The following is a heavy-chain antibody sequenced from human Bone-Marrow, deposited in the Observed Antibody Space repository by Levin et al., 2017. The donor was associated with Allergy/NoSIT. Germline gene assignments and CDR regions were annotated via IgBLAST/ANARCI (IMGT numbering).Heavy chain of an antibody. V-gene: IGHV2-5*01. Sequence: SGPTLVKPTQTLTLTCTFSGFSLSTSGVGVGWIRQPPGKALEWLALIYWNDDKRYSPSLKSRLTITKDTSKNQVVLTMTNMDPVDTATYYCAHALVPQKPYAFDIWGQGTMVTVSS. CDR3: AHALVPQKPYAFDI. J-gene: IGHJ3*02. CDR1: GFSLSTSGVG. CDR2: IYWNDDK. D-gene: IGHD6-6*01.